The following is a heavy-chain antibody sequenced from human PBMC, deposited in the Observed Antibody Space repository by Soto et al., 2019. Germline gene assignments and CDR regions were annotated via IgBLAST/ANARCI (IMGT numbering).Heavy chain of an antibody. V-gene: IGHV1-3*01. D-gene: IGHD2-2*01. CDR3: AKCPSSSTSCQYLDY. CDR1: GYTFTSYA. CDR2: INAGNGNT. Sequence: ASVKVSCKASGYTFTSYAMHWGRQAPGQRLEWMGWINAGNGNTKYSQKFQGRFTISRDNSKNTLYLQMNSLRAEDTAVYYCAKCPSSSTSCQYLDYWGQGTLVTVSS. J-gene: IGHJ4*02.